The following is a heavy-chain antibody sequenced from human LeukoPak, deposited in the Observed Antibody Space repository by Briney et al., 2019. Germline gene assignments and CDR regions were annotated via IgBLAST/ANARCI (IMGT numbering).Heavy chain of an antibody. D-gene: IGHD1-26*01. CDR2: IYTSGST. CDR1: GGSISSYY. CDR3: ARVGRWELLDAFDI. V-gene: IGHV4-4*07. J-gene: IGHJ3*02. Sequence: PSETLSLTCTVSGGSISSYYWSWIRQPAGKGLEWIGRIYTSGSTNYNPSLKSRVTMSVDTSKNQFSLKLSSVTAADTAVYYCARVGRWELLDAFDIWGQRTMVTVSS.